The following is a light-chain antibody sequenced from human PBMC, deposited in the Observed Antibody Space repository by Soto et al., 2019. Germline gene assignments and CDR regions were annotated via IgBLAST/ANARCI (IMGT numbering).Light chain of an antibody. J-gene: IGLJ2*01. V-gene: IGLV1-40*01. CDR3: QSYDSSLNVV. CDR2: GNY. Sequence: QPVLTQPTSVSGAPGQRVTISCIGSSSNIGAAHDVHWYQQLPGTAPKLLICGNYNRPSGVPDRFSGSRSGAAASLAITGLRAEDEADYYCQSYDSSLNVVFGGGTKLTVL. CDR1: SSNIGAAHD.